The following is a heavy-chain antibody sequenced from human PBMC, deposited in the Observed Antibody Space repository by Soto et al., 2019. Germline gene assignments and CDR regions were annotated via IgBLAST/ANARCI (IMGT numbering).Heavy chain of an antibody. CDR3: ARNGGHYFDY. J-gene: IGHJ4*02. V-gene: IGHV4-4*02. CDR2: FSHSGRT. Sequence: QVQLQESGPGLVKPSGTLSLTCTVPGDSISSRDWWSWVRQSPGKGLEWIGEFSHSGRTNYNPSLTSRVTISVDKSKSQFSLELSSVTAADTAVYYCARNGGHYFDYWGQGTLVTVSS. CDR1: GDSISSRDW. D-gene: IGHD2-15*01.